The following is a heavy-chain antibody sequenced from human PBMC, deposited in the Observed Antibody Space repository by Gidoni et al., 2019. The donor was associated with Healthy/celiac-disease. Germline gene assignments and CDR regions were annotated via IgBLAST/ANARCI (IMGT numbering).Heavy chain of an antibody. Sequence: QVQLQQWGAGLLKPSETLSLTCAVYGGSFSGYYWSWIRQPPGKGLEWIGEINHSGSTNYNPSLKSRVTISVDTSKNQFSLKLSSVTAADTAVYYCARGMGATYGFDYWGQGTLVTVSS. CDR3: ARGMGATYGFDY. J-gene: IGHJ4*02. CDR2: INHSGST. V-gene: IGHV4-34*01. D-gene: IGHD1-26*01. CDR1: GGSFSGYY.